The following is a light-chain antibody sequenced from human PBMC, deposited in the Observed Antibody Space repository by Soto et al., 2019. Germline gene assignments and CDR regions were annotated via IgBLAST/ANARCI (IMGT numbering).Light chain of an antibody. CDR3: CSYAGSSSHVV. Sequence: QCALTQPASVSGSPGQSITISCTGTSGNVGSYNLVSWYQQHPGKAPKLMIYEGSKRPSGVSNRFSGSKSGNTASLTISGLQAEDEADYYCCSYAGSSSHVVFGGGTKVTVL. CDR1: SGNVGSYNL. J-gene: IGLJ2*01. CDR2: EGS. V-gene: IGLV2-23*01.